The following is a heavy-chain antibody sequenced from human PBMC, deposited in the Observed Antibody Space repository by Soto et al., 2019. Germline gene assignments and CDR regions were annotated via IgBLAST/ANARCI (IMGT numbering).Heavy chain of an antibody. V-gene: IGHV1-69*13. Sequence: ASVKVSCKASGGTFSSHAISWVRQAPGRGLEWMGGIIPIFGSTNYAQNFRARVTITADESTSTAYMELSSLTSEDTAVYYCGSVGYCSSTNCLFYYYHYGMDVWGQGTTVTVSS. D-gene: IGHD2-2*03. J-gene: IGHJ6*02. CDR3: GSVGYCSSTNCLFYYYHYGMDV. CDR1: GGTFSSHA. CDR2: IIPIFGST.